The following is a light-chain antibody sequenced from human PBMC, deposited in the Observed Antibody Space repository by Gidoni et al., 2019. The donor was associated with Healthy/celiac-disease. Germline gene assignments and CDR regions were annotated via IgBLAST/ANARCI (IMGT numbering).Light chain of an antibody. Sequence: QSALTPPAAVSGSPGQSITISCTGTSSDVGGYNYVSWYQQHPGKAPKLMISDVSNRPSGVSNRFSGAKSGNTASLTISGLQAEDEAEYYCSSYTSSSTLNWVFGGGTKLTVL. V-gene: IGLV2-14*03. CDR1: SSDVGGYNY. CDR2: DVS. CDR3: SSYTSSSTLNWV. J-gene: IGLJ3*02.